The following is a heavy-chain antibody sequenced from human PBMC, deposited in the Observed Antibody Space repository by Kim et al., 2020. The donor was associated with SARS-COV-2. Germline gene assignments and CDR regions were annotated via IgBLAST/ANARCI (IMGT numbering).Heavy chain of an antibody. CDR2: IYHSGST. D-gene: IGHD3-22*01. V-gene: IGHV4-38-2*02. J-gene: IGHJ3*02. CDR3: AREGYDSSGLDAFDI. CDR1: GYSISSGYY. Sequence: SETLSLTCTVSGYSISSGYYWGWIRQPPGKGLEWIGSIYHSGSTYYNPSLKSRVTISVDTSKNQFSLKLSSVTAADTAVYYCAREGYDSSGLDAFDIWGQGTMVTVSS.